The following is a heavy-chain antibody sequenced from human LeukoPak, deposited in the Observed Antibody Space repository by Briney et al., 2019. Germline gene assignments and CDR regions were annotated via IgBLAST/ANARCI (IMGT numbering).Heavy chain of an antibody. CDR2: IKQDGTEE. Sequence: PGGSLRLSCVASGFTFSSSWMSRVRRAPGKGLEWVANIKQDGTEEYYVDSVRGRFSISKDNAKNSLYLQMNSLRAEDTAVYYCARDPCHGALDYWGQGALVTVSS. CDR3: ARDPCHGALDY. D-gene: IGHD2-2*01. V-gene: IGHV3-7*03. J-gene: IGHJ4*02. CDR1: GFTFSSSW.